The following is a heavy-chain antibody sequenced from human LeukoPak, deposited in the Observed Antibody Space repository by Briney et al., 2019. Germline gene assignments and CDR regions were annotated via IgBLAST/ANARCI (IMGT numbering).Heavy chain of an antibody. CDR2: IYSGGRT. Sequence: GGSLRLSCAASGFTVSSSYMSWVRQAPGKGLEWVSVIYSGGRTEYADSVKGRFTISRDNSKNTLYLQINSLRAEDTAVYYCARESGSYYGVTLDYWGQGTLVTVSS. CDR1: GFTVSSSY. J-gene: IGHJ4*02. CDR3: ARESGSYYGVTLDY. V-gene: IGHV3-66*01. D-gene: IGHD1-26*01.